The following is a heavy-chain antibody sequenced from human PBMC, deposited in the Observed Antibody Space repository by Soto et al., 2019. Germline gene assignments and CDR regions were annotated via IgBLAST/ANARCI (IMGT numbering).Heavy chain of an antibody. J-gene: IGHJ3*02. D-gene: IGHD3-22*01. Sequence: QVQLVQSGAAVKKPGASVKVSCKASGYTFTSYGLSWVRQAPGQVLEWIGWISAYNRNTNYAQKLHGRVTMNTDTSTSTAYMELRSLRSYATAVYYCARYPNYYDSSCKAFHILGQGTLVTSSS. CDR1: GYTFTSYG. V-gene: IGHV1-18*01. CDR3: ARYPNYYDSSCKAFHI. CDR2: ISAYNRNT.